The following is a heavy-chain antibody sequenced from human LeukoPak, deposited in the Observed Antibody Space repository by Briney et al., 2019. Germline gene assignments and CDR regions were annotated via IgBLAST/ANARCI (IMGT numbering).Heavy chain of an antibody. V-gene: IGHV4-39*01. CDR1: GGSISSSSYY. Sequence: SETLSLTCTVSGGSISSSSYYWGWIRQPPGKGLEWIGSIYYSGSTNYNPSLKSRVTISVDTSKDQFSLKLSSVTAADTAVYYCARQHSGSFTKFDYWGQGTLVTVSS. CDR3: ARQHSGSFTKFDY. CDR2: IYYSGST. D-gene: IGHD1-26*01. J-gene: IGHJ4*02.